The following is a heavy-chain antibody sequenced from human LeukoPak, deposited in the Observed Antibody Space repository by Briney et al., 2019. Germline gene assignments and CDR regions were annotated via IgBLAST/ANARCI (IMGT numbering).Heavy chain of an antibody. D-gene: IGHD3-3*01. CDR3: ARGVNFRELRFLEWLEVDV. CDR1: GFTVSSNY. J-gene: IGHJ6*04. CDR2: ISSSSSYI. Sequence: PGGSLRLSCAASGFTVSSNYMSWVRQAPGKGLEWVSSISSSSSYIYYADSVKGRFTISRDNAKNSLYLQMNSLRAEDTAVYYCARGVNFRELRFLEWLEVDVWGKGTTVTVSS. V-gene: IGHV3-21*01.